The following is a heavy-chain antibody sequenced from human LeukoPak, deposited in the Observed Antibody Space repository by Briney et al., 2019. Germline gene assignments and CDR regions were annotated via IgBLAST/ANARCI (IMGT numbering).Heavy chain of an antibody. J-gene: IGHJ5*02. CDR1: GGSFSGYY. Sequence: SETLSLTCAVYGGSFSGYYWSWIRQPPGKGLEWIGEINHSGSTNYNPSLKSRVTISVDTSKNQFSLKLSSVTAADTAVYYCARDVLTWFDPWGQGTLVTVSS. CDR2: INHSGST. V-gene: IGHV4-34*01. CDR3: ARDVLTWFDP.